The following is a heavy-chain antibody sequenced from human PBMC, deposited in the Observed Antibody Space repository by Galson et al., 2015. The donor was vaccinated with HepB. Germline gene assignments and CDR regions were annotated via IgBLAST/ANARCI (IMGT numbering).Heavy chain of an antibody. CDR2: IIPIFGTA. V-gene: IGHV1-69*13. D-gene: IGHD2-21*02. Sequence: SVKVSCKASGGTFSSYAISWVRQAPGQGLEWMGGIIPIFGTANYAQKFQGRVTITADESTSTAYMELSSLRSEDTAVYYCARRAGGRDCGGDCYYAFDIWGQGTMVTVSS. CDR3: ARRAGGRDCGGDCYYAFDI. J-gene: IGHJ3*02. CDR1: GGTFSSYA.